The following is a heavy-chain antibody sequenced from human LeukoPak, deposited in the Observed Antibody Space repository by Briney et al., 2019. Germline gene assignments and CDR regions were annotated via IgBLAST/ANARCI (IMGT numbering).Heavy chain of an antibody. CDR2: IHYSGST. CDR3: ARDIFGSGWHSNWFDP. CDR1: GGSISSSSYY. J-gene: IGHJ5*02. Sequence: SETLSLTCTVSGGSISSSSYYWAWIRQPPGKGLEWIGSIHYSGSTYYNPSLQSRVTMSVDTSKNQFSLKLSSVTAADTAVYYCARDIFGSGWHSNWFDPWGQGTLVTVSS. D-gene: IGHD6-19*01. V-gene: IGHV4-39*07.